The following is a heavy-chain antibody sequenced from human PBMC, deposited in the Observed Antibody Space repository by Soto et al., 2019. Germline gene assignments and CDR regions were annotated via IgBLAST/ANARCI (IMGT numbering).Heavy chain of an antibody. CDR1: GFTFSSYP. Sequence: PGGSLRLSCAASGFTFSSYPMSWVRQAPGKGLEWVSAISGSGGSTYYADSVKGRFTISRDNSKNTLYLQMNSLRAEDTAVYFCAKPSLWFGELLYAFDIWGQGTMVTVSS. J-gene: IGHJ3*02. CDR2: ISGSGGST. D-gene: IGHD3-10*01. V-gene: IGHV3-23*01. CDR3: AKPSLWFGELLYAFDI.